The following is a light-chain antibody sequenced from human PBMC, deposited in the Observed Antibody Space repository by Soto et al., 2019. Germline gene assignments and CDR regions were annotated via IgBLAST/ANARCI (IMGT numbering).Light chain of an antibody. CDR3: QQSYRSPLN. V-gene: IGKV1-39*01. Sequence: DIQMTQSPLSLSASVGESVTITCRASQNITNFLNWYQQKPGKPPRLLIFGTSNLQSGVPSRFRGSRSQTVFSLTISGLQPDDFATYICQQSYRSPLNFGPGTRVA. CDR1: QNITNF. J-gene: IGKJ3*01. CDR2: GTS.